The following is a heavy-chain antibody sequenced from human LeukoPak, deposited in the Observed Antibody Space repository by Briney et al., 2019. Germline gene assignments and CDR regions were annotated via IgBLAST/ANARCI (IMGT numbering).Heavy chain of an antibody. CDR1: GFTFSNNN. CDR3: VRDRVTMIIGGDSYYYYMDV. V-gene: IGHV3-21*01. Sequence: PGGSLRLSCAASGFTFSNNNMEWVRQTPEKGLEWVSSISSGSHYIYYADSVKGRLTISRDNAKNSLYLQMNSLRAEDTAVYYCVRDRVTMIIGGDSYYYYMDVWGKGTTVTVSS. J-gene: IGHJ6*03. CDR2: ISSGSHYI. D-gene: IGHD3/OR15-3a*01.